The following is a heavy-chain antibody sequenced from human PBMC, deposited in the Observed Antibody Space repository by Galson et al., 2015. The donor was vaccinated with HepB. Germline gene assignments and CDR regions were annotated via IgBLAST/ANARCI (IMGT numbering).Heavy chain of an antibody. J-gene: IGHJ4*02. D-gene: IGHD4-11*01. V-gene: IGHV3-48*01. CDR2: ISSSSSTI. CDR1: GFTFSSYS. CDR3: ARDLGLYSNYEDY. Sequence: SLRLSCAASGFTFSSYSMNWVRQAPGKGLEWVSYISSSSSTIYYADSVKGRFTISRDNAKNSLYLQMNSLRAEDTAVYYCARDLGLYSNYEDYWGQGTLVTVSS.